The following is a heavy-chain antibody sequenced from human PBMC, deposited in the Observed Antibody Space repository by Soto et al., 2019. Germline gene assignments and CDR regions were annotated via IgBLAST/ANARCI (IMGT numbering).Heavy chain of an antibody. CDR2: ISSSSSYK. CDR1: GFSFSSYT. V-gene: IGHV3-21*01. CDR3: ARGRNSGYEH. Sequence: EVQLVESGGGLVKPGGSLRLSCAACGFSFSSYTMNWVRQAPGKGLQWVSSISSSSSYKDYADSLKGRVTISRDNAKNSLYLEMNGLRAEDAAVYYCARGRNSGYEHWGQGTLVIVSS. J-gene: IGHJ4*02. D-gene: IGHD1-26*01.